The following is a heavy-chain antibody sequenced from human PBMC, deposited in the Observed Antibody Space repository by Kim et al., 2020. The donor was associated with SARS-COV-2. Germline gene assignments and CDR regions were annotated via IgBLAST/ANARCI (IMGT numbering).Heavy chain of an antibody. CDR1: GFTFSSYS. CDR3: ARGVTSWDDYYYYGMDV. CDR2: ISSSSSYI. V-gene: IGHV3-21*01. Sequence: GGSLRLSCAASGFTFSSYSMNWVRQAPGKGLEWVSSISSSSSYIYYADSVKGRFTISRDNAKNSLYLQMNSLRAEDTAVYYCARGVTSWDDYYYYGMDVWGQGTTVTVSS. J-gene: IGHJ6*02. D-gene: IGHD2-2*01.